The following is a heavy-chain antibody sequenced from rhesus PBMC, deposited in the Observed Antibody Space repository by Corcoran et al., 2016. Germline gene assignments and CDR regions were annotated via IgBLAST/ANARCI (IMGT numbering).Heavy chain of an antibody. CDR2: IDSSWST. CDR3: ARDGYTVLVH. D-gene: IGHD2-21*01. Sequence: QLQLQESGPGLVKPSETLSLTCAVSGGSISGYWWSWIRQPPGKGLEWIGRIDSSWSTDYNPSLKSRVTISRDTSKNQFSLKLSSVTAADTAVYYCARDGYTVLVHWGQGVLVTVSS. V-gene: IGHV4-160*01. J-gene: IGHJ4*01. CDR1: GGSISGYW.